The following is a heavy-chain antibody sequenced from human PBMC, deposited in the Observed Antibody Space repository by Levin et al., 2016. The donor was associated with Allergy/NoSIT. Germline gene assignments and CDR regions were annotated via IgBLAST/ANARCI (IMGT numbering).Heavy chain of an antibody. J-gene: IGHJ3*02. CDR3: ARGAFDI. CDR2: ISSSSSTI. Sequence: WIRQPPGKGLEWVSYISSSSSTIYYADSVKGRFTISRDNAKNSLYLQMNSLRDEDTAVYYCARGAFDIWGQGTMVTVSS. V-gene: IGHV3-48*02.